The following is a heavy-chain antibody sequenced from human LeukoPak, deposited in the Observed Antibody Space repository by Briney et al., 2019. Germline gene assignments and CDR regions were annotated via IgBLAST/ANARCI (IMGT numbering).Heavy chain of an antibody. CDR1: GFTFSLYT. D-gene: IGHD6-19*01. V-gene: IGHV3-21*01. CDR2: ITVGDSSV. J-gene: IGHJ4*02. Sequence: PGGSLRLSCAASGFTFSLYTMNWVRQAPGQGLEWVSSITVGDSSVYYADSVKGRFTISRDNAKNSLYLQMNSLRAEDTAVYYCARAIGSGWYIYFDYWGQGTLVTVSS. CDR3: ARAIGSGWYIYFDY.